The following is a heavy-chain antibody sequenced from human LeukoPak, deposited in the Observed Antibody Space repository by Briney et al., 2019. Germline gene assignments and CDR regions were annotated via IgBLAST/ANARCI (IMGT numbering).Heavy chain of an antibody. CDR1: GFTFSSYW. Sequence: PGGSLRLSCAASGFTFSSYWMSWVRQAPGKGLEWVSAISGSGGSTYYADSVKGRFTISRDNSKNTLYLQMNSLRAEDTAVYYCAKLPRRDGYNYQDYWGQGTLVTVSS. CDR2: ISGSGGST. D-gene: IGHD5-12*01. V-gene: IGHV3-23*01. J-gene: IGHJ4*02. CDR3: AKLPRRDGYNYQDY.